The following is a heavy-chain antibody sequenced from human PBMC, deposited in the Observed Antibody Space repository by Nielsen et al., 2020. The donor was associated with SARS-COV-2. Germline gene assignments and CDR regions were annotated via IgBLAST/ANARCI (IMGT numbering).Heavy chain of an antibody. D-gene: IGHD3-3*01. V-gene: IGHV1-69*13. Sequence: SVKVSCKASGGTFSSYTISWVRQAPGQGLEWMGRIIPIFGTANYAQKFQGRVTITADESTSTAYMELSSLRSEDTAVYYCARESNPTYWSGDWFDPWGQGTLVTVSS. J-gene: IGHJ5*02. CDR3: ARESNPTYWSGDWFDP. CDR2: IIPIFGTA. CDR1: GGTFSSYT.